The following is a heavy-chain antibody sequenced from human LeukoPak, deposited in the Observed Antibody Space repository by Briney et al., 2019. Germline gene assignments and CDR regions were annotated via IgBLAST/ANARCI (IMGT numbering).Heavy chain of an antibody. J-gene: IGHJ6*03. CDR2: ISWNSGSI. D-gene: IGHD5-18*01. CDR3: AKGQHYYYYYMDV. CDR1: GFTFDDYA. V-gene: IGHV3-9*01. Sequence: GRSLRLSCAPSGFTFDDYAIHWVRQAPGKGQESVSGISWNSGSIGYAASVKGRFTISRDNAKNFLYLQMNSLRAEDTALYYCAKGQHYYYYYMDVWGKGTTVTVSS.